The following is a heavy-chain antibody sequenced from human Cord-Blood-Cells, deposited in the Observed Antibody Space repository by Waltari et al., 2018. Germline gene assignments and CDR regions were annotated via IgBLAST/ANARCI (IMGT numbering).Heavy chain of an antibody. D-gene: IGHD2-2*01. CDR1: GGSFSGYY. Sequence: QVQLQQWGAGLLKPSETLSLTCAVYGGSFSGYYWSWIRQPPGKGLEWIGEINHSGSTNYSPCLKSRVTISVDTSKSQFSLKLSFVTAADTAVYYCARVRYCSSTSCYGRWFDPWGQGILVTVSS. CDR2: INHSGST. J-gene: IGHJ5*02. V-gene: IGHV4-34*01. CDR3: ARVRYCSSTSCYGRWFDP.